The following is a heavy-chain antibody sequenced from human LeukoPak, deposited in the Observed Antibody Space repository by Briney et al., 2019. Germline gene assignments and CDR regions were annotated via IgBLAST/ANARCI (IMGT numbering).Heavy chain of an antibody. D-gene: IGHD6-13*01. J-gene: IGHJ4*02. Sequence: GGSLRLSCATSGFTFNNYNMNWVRQAPGRALEWVSSITSSGTYIFYADSVKGRFTISRDNAKNSLYLQMNSLRAEDTAVYYCAKTLGRIAAAALTIDYWGQGTLVTVSS. V-gene: IGHV3-21*01. CDR3: AKTLGRIAAAALTIDY. CDR2: ITSSGTYI. CDR1: GFTFNNYN.